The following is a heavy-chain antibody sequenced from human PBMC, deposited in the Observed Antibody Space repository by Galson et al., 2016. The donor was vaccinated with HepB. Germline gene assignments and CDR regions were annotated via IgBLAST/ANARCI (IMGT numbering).Heavy chain of an antibody. CDR1: GGTFSYYA. CDR3: ARNTGGYFDY. V-gene: IGHV1-69*13. D-gene: IGHD2-8*02. CDR2: ITPIFGTA. J-gene: IGHJ4*02. Sequence: SVKVSCKASGGTFSYYAISWVRQAPGQGLEWMGGITPIFGTANYAQKFQGRVTITADDSTSTAYMELSSLRSEDTALYYCARNTGGYFDYWGQGTLVTVSS.